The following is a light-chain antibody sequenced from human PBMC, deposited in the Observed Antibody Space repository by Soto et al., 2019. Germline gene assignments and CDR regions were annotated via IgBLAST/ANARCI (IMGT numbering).Light chain of an antibody. Sequence: QSALTQPASVSGSPGQSITISCTGTSSDIGSYNLVSWYQQHPGKAPKLMIYEASRRPAGVSDRFSGSTSVNSASLTISGLQADDEADYYCCLYIGATTYVFGTGTKVTVL. CDR1: SSDIGSYNL. J-gene: IGLJ1*01. CDR2: EAS. V-gene: IGLV2-23*01. CDR3: CLYIGATTYV.